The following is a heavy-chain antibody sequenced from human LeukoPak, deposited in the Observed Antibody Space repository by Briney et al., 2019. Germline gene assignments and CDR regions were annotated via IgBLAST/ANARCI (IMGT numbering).Heavy chain of an antibody. Sequence: SETLSLTCTVSGGSVSSRSYYWGWIRQPPGKGLEWIGHVSTSGSTNYNPSLKSRVTMSVDTSKKQFSLKLSSVTAADTALYYCARLHQSGTTDYWGQGTLVTVSS. V-gene: IGHV4-61*01. CDR3: ARLHQSGTTDY. J-gene: IGHJ4*02. D-gene: IGHD1-1*01. CDR2: VSTSGST. CDR1: GGSVSSRSYY.